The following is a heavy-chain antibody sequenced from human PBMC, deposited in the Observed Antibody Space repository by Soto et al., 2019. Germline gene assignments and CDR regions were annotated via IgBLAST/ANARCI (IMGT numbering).Heavy chain of an antibody. V-gene: IGHV3-64D*06. Sequence: GGSLRLSXSASGFTFSSYAMHWVRQAPGKGLEYVSAISSNGGSTYYADSVKARFTTSRDNSKNTLYLQMSSLRAEDTAVYYCVKDSGYSSGWGRYYYGMDVWGQGTTVTVSS. CDR3: VKDSGYSSGWGRYYYGMDV. CDR2: ISSNGGST. D-gene: IGHD6-19*01. CDR1: GFTFSSYA. J-gene: IGHJ6*02.